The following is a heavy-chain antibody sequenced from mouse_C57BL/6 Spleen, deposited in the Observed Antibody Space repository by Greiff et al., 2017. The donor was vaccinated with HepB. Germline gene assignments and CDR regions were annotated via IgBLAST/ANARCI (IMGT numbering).Heavy chain of an antibody. D-gene: IGHD2-1*01. CDR2: ISSGSSTI. V-gene: IGHV5-17*01. CDR3: ARYYYFLDY. CDR1: GFTFSDYG. J-gene: IGHJ2*01. Sequence: EVKLQESGGGLVKPGGSLKLSCAASGFTFSDYGMHWVRQAPEKGLEWVAYISSGSSTIYYADTVKGRFTISRDNAKNTLFLQMTSLRSEDTAMYYCARYYYFLDYWGQGTTLTVSS.